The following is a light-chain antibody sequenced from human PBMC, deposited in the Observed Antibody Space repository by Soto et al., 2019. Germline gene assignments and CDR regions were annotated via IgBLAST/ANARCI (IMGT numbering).Light chain of an antibody. V-gene: IGLV2-23*02. CDR3: CSYAGSSTFVYV. Sequence: SLLTQPASLSGSPGQSITLSRPGNNKEVGSYNLVSWYQQHPGKAPKLMIYEVSKRPSGVSNRFSGSKCGNTASLTISVLQAEDEADYYCCSYAGSSTFVYVFGTGTKVTVL. CDR2: EVS. J-gene: IGLJ1*01. CDR1: NKEVGSYNL.